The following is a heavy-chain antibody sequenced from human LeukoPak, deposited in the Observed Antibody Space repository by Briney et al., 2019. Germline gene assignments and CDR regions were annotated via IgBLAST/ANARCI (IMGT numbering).Heavy chain of an antibody. J-gene: IGHJ4*02. CDR2: IYTSGST. CDR1: GGSISSYY. Sequence: SETLSLTCTVSGGSISSYYWSWIRQPAGKGLEWIGRIYTSGSTNYNPSLKSRVTMSVDTSKSQFSLKLSSVTAADTAVYYCARVDFWSGYIDYWGQGTLVTVSS. D-gene: IGHD3-3*01. CDR3: ARVDFWSGYIDY. V-gene: IGHV4-4*07.